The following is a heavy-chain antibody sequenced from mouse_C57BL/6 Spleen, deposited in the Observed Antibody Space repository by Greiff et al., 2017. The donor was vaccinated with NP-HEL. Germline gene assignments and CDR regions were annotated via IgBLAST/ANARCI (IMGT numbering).Heavy chain of an antibody. J-gene: IGHJ2*01. V-gene: IGHV1-81*01. Sequence: QVHVKQSGAELARPGASVKLSCKASGYTFTSYGISWVKQRTGQGLEWIGEIYPRSGNTYYNEKFKGKATLTADKSSSTAYMELRSLTSEDSAVYFCARLGITTVVASFDYWGQGTTLTVSS. CDR1: GYTFTSYG. D-gene: IGHD1-1*01. CDR3: ARLGITTVVASFDY. CDR2: IYPRSGNT.